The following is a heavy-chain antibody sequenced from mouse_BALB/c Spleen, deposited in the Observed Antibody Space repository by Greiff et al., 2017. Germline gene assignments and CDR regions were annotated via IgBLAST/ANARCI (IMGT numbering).Heavy chain of an antibody. D-gene: IGHD2-10*02. V-gene: IGHV14-1*02. Sequence: VQLQQSGAELVRPGALVKLSCKASGFNIKDYYMHWVKQRPEQGLEWIGWIDPENGNTIYDPKFQGKASITADTSSNTAYLQLSSLTSEDTAVYYCARGYGNYDAMDYWGQGTSVTVSS. CDR3: ARGYGNYDAMDY. CDR2: IDPENGNT. CDR1: GFNIKDYY. J-gene: IGHJ4*01.